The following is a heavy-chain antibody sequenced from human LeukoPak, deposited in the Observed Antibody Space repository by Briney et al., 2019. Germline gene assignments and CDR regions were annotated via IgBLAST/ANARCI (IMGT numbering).Heavy chain of an antibody. Sequence: GGSLRLSCVASGFIFSDHYMNWFRQAPGKGLEWVSYIGDSGSPTYYADSAKGRFTISRDNAKSSLYLQMTSLRAEDTAVYYCARSIRRAAAAPTDPWGQGQWSPSLQ. CDR2: IGDSGSPT. CDR3: ARSIRRAAAAPTDP. J-gene: IGHJ3*01. D-gene: IGHD6-13*01. CDR1: GFIFSDHY. V-gene: IGHV3-11*01.